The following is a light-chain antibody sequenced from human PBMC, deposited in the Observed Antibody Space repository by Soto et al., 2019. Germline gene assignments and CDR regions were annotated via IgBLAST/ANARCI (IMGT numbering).Light chain of an antibody. CDR3: QQSYSSPWT. V-gene: IGKV1-39*01. CDR1: QTITNY. Sequence: DIQMTQSPSSLSASVGDRVTITCRASQTITNYLNWYQQKPGKAPKLLIYAASTLLSGGPSRFSGGGSGTDFTLTIDSLQPEDFATYYCQQSYSSPWTFGQGTKVEIK. CDR2: AAS. J-gene: IGKJ1*01.